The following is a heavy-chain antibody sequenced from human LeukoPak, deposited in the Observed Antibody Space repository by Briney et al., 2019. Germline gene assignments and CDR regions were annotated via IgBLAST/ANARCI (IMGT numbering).Heavy chain of an antibody. CDR1: GGSISSYY. V-gene: IGHV4-4*07. D-gene: IGHD3-22*01. J-gene: IGHJ3*02. CDR2: IYTSGST. Sequence: SETLSLTCTVSGGSISSYYWSWIRQPAGKGLEWIGRIYTSGSTNYNPSLKSRVTMSVDTSKNQFSLKLSSVTAADTAVYYCARDQGYYDSSANPDAFDIRGQGTMVTVSS. CDR3: ARDQGYYDSSANPDAFDI.